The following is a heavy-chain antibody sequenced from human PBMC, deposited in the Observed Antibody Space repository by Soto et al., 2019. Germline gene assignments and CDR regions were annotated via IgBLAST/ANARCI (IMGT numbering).Heavy chain of an antibody. CDR3: AKGFAVAGFYFDS. J-gene: IGHJ4*02. CDR1: GFTFSNFA. CDR2: ITASGGTR. V-gene: IGHV3-23*01. D-gene: IGHD6-19*01. Sequence: GGSLRLSCTASGFTFSNFAMGWVRQAPGEGLEWVSGITASGGTRYHADSLKGRFTISRDNSKNMLFLQMNNLSAEDTAIYFCAKGFAVAGFYFDSWGQGSLV.